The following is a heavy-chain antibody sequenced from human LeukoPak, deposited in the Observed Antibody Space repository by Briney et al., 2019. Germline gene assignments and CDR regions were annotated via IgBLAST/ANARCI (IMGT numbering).Heavy chain of an antibody. D-gene: IGHD3-22*01. V-gene: IGHV3-48*04. J-gene: IGHJ6*03. CDR2: ISSSRTT. CDR3: ARGGYDSSGYYYFVYYYYYMDV. Sequence: PGGSLRLSCAASGFPFSSYSMNWVRQAPGEGLEWVSYISSSRTTSYPDSVKGRFTISRDNAKNSLYLQMNSLRAEDTAVYYCARGGYDSSGYYYFVYYYYYMDVWGKGTTVTISS. CDR1: GFPFSSYS.